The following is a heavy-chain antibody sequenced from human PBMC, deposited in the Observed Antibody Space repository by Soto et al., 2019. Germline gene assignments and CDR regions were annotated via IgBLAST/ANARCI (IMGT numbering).Heavy chain of an antibody. D-gene: IGHD4-17*01. CDR3: AKDRATVTYYYYYGMDV. CDR2: ISYDGSNK. CDR1: GFTFSSYG. J-gene: IGHJ6*02. Sequence: GGSLRLSCAASGFTFSSYGMHWVRQAPGKGLEWVAVISYDGSNKYYADSVKGRFTISRDNSKNTLYLQMNSLRAEDTAVYYCAKDRATVTYYYYYGMDVWGQGTTVTVSS. V-gene: IGHV3-30*18.